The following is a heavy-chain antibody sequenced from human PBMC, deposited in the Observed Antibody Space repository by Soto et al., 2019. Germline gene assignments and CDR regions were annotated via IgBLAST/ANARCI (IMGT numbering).Heavy chain of an antibody. CDR2: IYYSGST. J-gene: IGHJ6*02. Sequence: PSETLSLTCTVSGGSISSYYWSWIRQPPGKGLEWIGYIYYSGSTNYNPSLKSRVTISVDTSKNQFSLKLSSVTAADTAVYYCARDLQYYYYGMDVWGQGTTVTVSS. V-gene: IGHV4-59*01. CDR1: GGSISSYY. CDR3: ARDLQYYYYGMDV.